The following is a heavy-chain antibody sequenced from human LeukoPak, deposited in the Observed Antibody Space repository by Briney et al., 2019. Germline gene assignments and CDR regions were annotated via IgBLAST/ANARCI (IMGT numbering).Heavy chain of an antibody. CDR1: GYTFTGYH. CDR2: INPNSGGT. J-gene: IGHJ4*02. CDR3: ARDLGGSGSYSDY. D-gene: IGHD1-26*01. Sequence: GASVKVSCKASGYTFTGYHMHWVRQAPGQGLEWMGWINPNSGGTNYAQEFQGRVTMTRDTSISTAYMELSRLRSDDTAVYYCARDLGGSGSYSDYWGQGTLVTVSS. V-gene: IGHV1-2*02.